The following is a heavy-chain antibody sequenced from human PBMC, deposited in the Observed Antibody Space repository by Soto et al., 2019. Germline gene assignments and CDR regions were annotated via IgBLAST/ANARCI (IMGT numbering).Heavy chain of an antibody. J-gene: IGHJ5*02. CDR1: VASISRSAYD. CDR3: SRRAPEGFDP. V-gene: IGHV4-39*01. CDR2: IDYRESS. Sequence: SEPLSLPCSVSVASISRSAYDWFWIRQVAGERLEWIGSIDYRESSYHNPDLKSRITMSVDTSNNQVSLNLSSVTAADTAVYYCSRRAPEGFDPWGQGTLVTVSS.